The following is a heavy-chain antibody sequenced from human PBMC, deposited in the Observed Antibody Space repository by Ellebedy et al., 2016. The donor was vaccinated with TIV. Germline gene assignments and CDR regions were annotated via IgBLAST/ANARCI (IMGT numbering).Heavy chain of an antibody. V-gene: IGHV4-59*01. Sequence: MPGGSLRPSCTAPGGSISSYYWSWIRPPPGKGLEWIGYIYYSGSTNYNPSPKRRVTISVDTSKNQFSLKLNSVTAADTAVYYCARVGQQLLRKDGMNDAFDIWGQGTMVTVSS. D-gene: IGHD1-26*01. CDR1: GGSISSYY. CDR3: ARVGQQLLRKDGMNDAFDI. J-gene: IGHJ3*02. CDR2: IYYSGST.